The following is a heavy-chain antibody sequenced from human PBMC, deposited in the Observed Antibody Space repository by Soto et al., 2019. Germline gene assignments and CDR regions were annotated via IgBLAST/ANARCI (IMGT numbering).Heavy chain of an antibody. V-gene: IGHV4-59*01. CDR3: ARLYSSYVFDWFDP. CDR1: GGSISSYY. J-gene: IGHJ5*02. Sequence: SETLSLTCTVSGGSISSYYWSWIRQPPGKGLEWIGYIYYSGSTNYNPSLKSRVTISVDTSKNQFSLKLSSVTAADTAVYYCARLYSSYVFDWFDPWGQGTLVTVSS. D-gene: IGHD6-6*01. CDR2: IYYSGST.